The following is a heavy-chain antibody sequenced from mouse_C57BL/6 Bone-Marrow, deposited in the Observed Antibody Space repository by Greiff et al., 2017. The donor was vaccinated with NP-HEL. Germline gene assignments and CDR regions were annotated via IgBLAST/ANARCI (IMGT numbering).Heavy chain of an antibody. J-gene: IGHJ2*01. CDR1: GFTFSSYA. D-gene: IGHD1-1*01. CDR3: TRGDYYGSSYLFDY. Sequence: DVMLVESGEGLVKPGGSLKLSCAASGFTFSSYAMSWVRQTPEKRLEWVAYISSGGDYIYYADTVKGRFTISRDNARNTLYLQMSSLKSEDTAMYYCTRGDYYGSSYLFDYWGQGTTLTVSS. CDR2: ISSGGDYI. V-gene: IGHV5-9-1*02.